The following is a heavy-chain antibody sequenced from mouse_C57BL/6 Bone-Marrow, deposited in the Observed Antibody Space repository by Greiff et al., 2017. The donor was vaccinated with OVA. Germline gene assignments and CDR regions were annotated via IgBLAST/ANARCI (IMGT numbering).Heavy chain of an antibody. CDR2: ISSGSSTI. V-gene: IGHV5-17*01. J-gene: IGHJ1*03. CDR3: ARINYWYFDV. Sequence: EVQLQESGGGLVKPGGSLKLSCAASGFTFSDYGMHWVSQAPEKGLEWVAYISSGSSTIYYADTVKGRFTISRDNAKNTLFLQMTSLRSEDTAMYYCARINYWYFDVWGTGTTVTVSS. CDR1: GFTFSDYG.